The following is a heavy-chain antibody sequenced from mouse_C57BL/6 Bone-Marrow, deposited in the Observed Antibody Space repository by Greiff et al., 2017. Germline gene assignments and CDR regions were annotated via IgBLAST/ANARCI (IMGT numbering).Heavy chain of an antibody. CDR3: ARSGYYHGYLDV. CDR2: IYPRSGNT. J-gene: IGHJ1*03. D-gene: IGHD2-3*01. Sequence: VQLQQSGAELVRPGASVKLSCKASGYTFTSYGMSWVKQRTGQGLEWIGEIYPRSGNTYYNEKFKGKATLTADKSSSTSYMELRSLTSEDSAVYFCARSGYYHGYLDVWGKGTTVTVSS. V-gene: IGHV1-81*01. CDR1: GYTFTSYG.